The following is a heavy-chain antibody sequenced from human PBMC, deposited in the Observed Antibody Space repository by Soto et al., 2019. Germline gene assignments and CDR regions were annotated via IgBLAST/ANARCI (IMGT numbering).Heavy chain of an antibody. CDR3: PHPPATGAYWASFDC. CDR1: GFSLSNSGVG. Sequence: QITLKESGPTLVKPTQTLTLTCTFSGFSLSNSGVGVGWIRQPPGKALEWLALMYRGEDKRYNPSLKRRVTIXXDXSXXQVVLTTPHMDPADTATYYCPHPPATGAYWASFDCRGQGTLVTVSS. V-gene: IGHV2-5*02. J-gene: IGHJ4*02. CDR2: MYRGEDK. D-gene: IGHD2-8*02.